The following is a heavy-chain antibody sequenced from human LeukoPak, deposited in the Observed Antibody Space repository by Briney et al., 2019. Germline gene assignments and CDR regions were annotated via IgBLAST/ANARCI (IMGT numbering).Heavy chain of an antibody. CDR2: INPNSGGT. V-gene: IGHV1-2*02. CDR1: GYTFTGYY. J-gene: IGHJ6*04. Sequence: ASVKVSCKASGYTFTGYYMHWVRQAPGQGLEWMGWINPNSGGTNYAQKFQGRVTITADKSTSTAYMELSSLRSEDTAVYYCASSTIVATIPDYYGMDVWGKGTTVTVSS. CDR3: ASSTIVATIPDYYGMDV. D-gene: IGHD5-12*01.